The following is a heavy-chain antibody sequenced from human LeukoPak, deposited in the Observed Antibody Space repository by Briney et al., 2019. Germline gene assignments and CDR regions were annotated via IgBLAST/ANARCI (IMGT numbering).Heavy chain of an antibody. CDR1: GFTFNTYW. Sequence: GGSLRLSCAASGFTFNTYWMSWVRQAPGKGLEWVANMKQDGSEKYYVDSVKGRFTISRDNAKNSLYLQMNSLRAEDTAVCFCARYDSGWREDYYYGMDVWGQGTTVTVSS. D-gene: IGHD6-19*01. J-gene: IGHJ6*02. V-gene: IGHV3-7*01. CDR3: ARYDSGWREDYYYGMDV. CDR2: MKQDGSEK.